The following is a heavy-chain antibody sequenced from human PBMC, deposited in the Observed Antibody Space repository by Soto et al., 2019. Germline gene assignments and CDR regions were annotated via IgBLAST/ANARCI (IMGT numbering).Heavy chain of an antibody. CDR2: IKQDASEK. CDR1: GFSICSYW. V-gene: IGHV3-7*05. J-gene: IGHJ5*02. CDR3: ARSLSAIPGES. Sequence: PGGSLTLSCAATGFSICSYWMSWVRQGPGKGPEWVANIKQDASEKYYVDSVKGRFTISRDNAENSLYLQMTSLRAEDTAVYHCARSLSAIPGESWGQGTLVTVSS. D-gene: IGHD2-21*01.